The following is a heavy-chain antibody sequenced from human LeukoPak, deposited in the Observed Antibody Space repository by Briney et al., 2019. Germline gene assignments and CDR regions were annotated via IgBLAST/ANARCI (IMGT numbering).Heavy chain of an antibody. D-gene: IGHD3-22*01. CDR2: INHSGST. CDR3: ARGQVSITMIVVVINAFDI. CDR1: GGSFSGYY. V-gene: IGHV4-34*01. J-gene: IGHJ3*02. Sequence: PSETLPLTCAVYGGSFSGYYWSWIRQPPGKALEWIGAINHSGSTNYNPSLKTRVTISVTTSKNQSSLKLSSLTPAATAVYYCARGQVSITMIVVVINAFDIWGQGTMVTVSS.